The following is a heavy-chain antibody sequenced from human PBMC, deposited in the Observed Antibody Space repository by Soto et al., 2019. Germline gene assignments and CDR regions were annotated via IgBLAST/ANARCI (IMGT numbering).Heavy chain of an antibody. D-gene: IGHD2-2*01. CDR2: ISSSSSTI. CDR3: VIVVVPAAPPPGNWFDP. Sequence: GGSLRLSCAASGFTFSSYSMNWVRQAPGKGLEWVSYISSSSSTIYYADSVKGRFTISRDNAKNSLYLQMNSLRAEDTAVYYCVIVVVPAAPPPGNWFDPWGQGTLVTVSS. CDR1: GFTFSSYS. J-gene: IGHJ5*02. V-gene: IGHV3-48*01.